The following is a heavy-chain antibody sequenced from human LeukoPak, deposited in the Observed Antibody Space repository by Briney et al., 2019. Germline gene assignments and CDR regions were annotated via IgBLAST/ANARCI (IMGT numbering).Heavy chain of an antibody. CDR3: ARQFCTGGSCQNWFDP. V-gene: IGHV5-51*01. Sequence: GESLKISCKGSGYSFTTYWIAWVRQMPGKGLEWMGIIYPGDSDTRYSPSFQGQVTISADNSISTAYLQWSSLNASDTAMYYCARQFCTGGSCQNWFDPWGQGTLVTVSS. CDR2: IYPGDSDT. D-gene: IGHD2-15*01. CDR1: GYSFTTYW. J-gene: IGHJ5*02.